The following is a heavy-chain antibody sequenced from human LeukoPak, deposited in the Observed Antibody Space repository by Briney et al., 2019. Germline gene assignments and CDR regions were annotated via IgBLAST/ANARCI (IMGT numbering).Heavy chain of an antibody. J-gene: IGHJ5*02. V-gene: IGHV4-61*05. CDR2: IYYSGST. Sequence: SETLSLTCTVSGGSISTSSYYWGWIRQPPGKGLEWIGYIYYSGSTNYNPSLKSRVTISVDTSKNQFSLKLSSVTAADTAVYYCAREAAAGSGRFDPWGQGTLVTVSS. CDR3: AREAAAGSGRFDP. CDR1: GGSISTSSYY. D-gene: IGHD6-13*01.